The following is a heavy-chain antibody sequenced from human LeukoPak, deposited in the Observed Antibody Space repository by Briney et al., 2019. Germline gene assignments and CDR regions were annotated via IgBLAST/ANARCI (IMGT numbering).Heavy chain of an antibody. CDR2: IYSDGTT. V-gene: IGHV3-53*01. CDR1: GFTVSNNY. D-gene: IGHD3-3*01. CDR3: ARYDFILISYYDL. J-gene: IGHJ2*01. Sequence: GGSLRLSCAASGFTVSNNYMSWVRQAPGKKLEWVSDIYSDGTTFYADSVKGRFTISRDNSKNTLYLQMNSLRAEDTAVYHCARYDFILISYYDLWGRGALVTVSS.